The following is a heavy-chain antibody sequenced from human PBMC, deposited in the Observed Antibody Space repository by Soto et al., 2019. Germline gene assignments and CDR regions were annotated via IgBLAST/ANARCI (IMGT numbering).Heavy chain of an antibody. CDR3: ASGTSGSMFYYYYYYMAV. D-gene: IGHD2-15*01. Sequence: QVQLQESGPGLVKPSETLSLTCTVSGGSISSYYWSWIRQPPGKGLEWIGYIYYSGSTNYNPSLKSRVTTPVEPSKNRFSRRLSYVTAADTAVYYCASGTSGSMFYYYYYYMAVWGKGNTVTVSS. CDR1: GGSISSYY. J-gene: IGHJ6*03. CDR2: IYYSGST. V-gene: IGHV4-59*08.